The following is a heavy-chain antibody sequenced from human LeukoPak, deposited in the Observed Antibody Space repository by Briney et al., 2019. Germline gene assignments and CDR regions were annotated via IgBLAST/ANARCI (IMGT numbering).Heavy chain of an antibody. V-gene: IGHV4-61*01. D-gene: IGHD2-15*01. J-gene: IGHJ4*02. CDR1: GGSISSISNYY. CDR3: ARSDCSGGSCYINFDY. Sequence: PSETLSLTCIFSGGSISSISNYYWSWIRQPPGKGLEWIGYIYYSGSTNYNPSLKSRVTISIDTSKNQFSLELISVTAADTAVYYCARSDCSGGSCYINFDYWGQGTLVTVSS. CDR2: IYYSGST.